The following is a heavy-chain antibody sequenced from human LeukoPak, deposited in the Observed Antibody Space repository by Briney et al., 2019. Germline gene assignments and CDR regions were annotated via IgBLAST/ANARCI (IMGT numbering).Heavy chain of an antibody. V-gene: IGHV3-48*04. Sequence: GGSLRLSCAASGFTFSSYSMNWVRQAPGKGLEWVSYISSSSSTIYYADSVKGRFTISRDNAKNSLYLQMNSLRAEDTAVYYCARDNGKSVAVAGRGDYWGQGTLVTVSS. D-gene: IGHD6-19*01. CDR1: GFTFSSYS. J-gene: IGHJ4*02. CDR2: ISSSSSTI. CDR3: ARDNGKSVAVAGRGDY.